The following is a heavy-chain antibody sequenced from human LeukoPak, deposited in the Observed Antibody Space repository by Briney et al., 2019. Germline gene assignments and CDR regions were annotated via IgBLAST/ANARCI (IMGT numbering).Heavy chain of an antibody. CDR3: TRDPDG. CDR2: IYSGGDT. J-gene: IGHJ4*02. CDR1: GFTITNYY. Sequence: GGSLRLSCAASGFTITNYYMSWVRQAPGKGLEWVSVIYSGGDTFHADSVKGRFTLSRDNSKNILYLQMNSLRAEDTAVYYCTRDPDGWGQGTLVTVSS. V-gene: IGHV3-66*01.